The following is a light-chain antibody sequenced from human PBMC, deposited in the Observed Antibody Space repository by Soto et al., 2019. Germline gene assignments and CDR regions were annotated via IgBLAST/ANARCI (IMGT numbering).Light chain of an antibody. V-gene: IGLV2-14*03. CDR2: EVN. J-gene: IGLJ1*01. CDR3: SSYTSASTYV. Sequence: QSALTQPAAVAGSPGQSVTISCTGTGTDVGGFNFVSWYQQLPGEAPKLIIYEVNNRPSGISHRFSGSKSGNTASLTVSGLQAENEANYYCSSYTSASTYVFGSGTKVTVL. CDR1: GTDVGGFNF.